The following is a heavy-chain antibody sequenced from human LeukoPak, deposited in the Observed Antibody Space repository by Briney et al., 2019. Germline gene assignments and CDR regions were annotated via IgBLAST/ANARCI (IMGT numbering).Heavy chain of an antibody. J-gene: IGHJ4*02. CDR2: INHSGST. D-gene: IGHD2-8*01. CDR3: ARDGLGYCTNGVCYTAYYFDY. V-gene: IGHV4-39*07. CDR1: GGSISSSSYY. Sequence: SETLSLTCTVSGGSISSSSYYWGWIRQPPGKGLEWIGEINHSGSTNDNPSLKSRVTISVDTSKNQFSLKLSSVTAADTAVYYCARDGLGYCTNGVCYTAYYFDYWGQGTLVTVSS.